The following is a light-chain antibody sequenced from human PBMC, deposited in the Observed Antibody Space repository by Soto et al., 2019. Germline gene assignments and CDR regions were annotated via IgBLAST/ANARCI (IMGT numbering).Light chain of an antibody. CDR2: STN. CDR3: MLYMGGGLVV. V-gene: IGLV8-61*01. CDR1: SGSVSTTYY. Sequence: QTVVPQEPSFSVSRGGTVTLTCGLTSGSVSTTYYPSWYQQTPGQAPRTLIYSTNIRSSGVPDRFSGSILGNKAALTITGAQADDESDYHCMLYMGGGLVVFGGGTKLTVL. J-gene: IGLJ2*01.